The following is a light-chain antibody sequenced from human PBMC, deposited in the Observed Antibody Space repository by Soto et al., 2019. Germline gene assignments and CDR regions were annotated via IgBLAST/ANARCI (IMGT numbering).Light chain of an antibody. J-gene: IGKJ5*01. Sequence: EIVLTQSPATLSLSPGEGSTLSCRASQSVSSYLAWYQQKPGQAPRLLIYDASRRATGIPARFSGSGSGTDFTLTIRSLEPEDFAVYYCQQYNNWPPTFGQGTRLEIK. CDR3: QQYNNWPPT. V-gene: IGKV3-11*01. CDR2: DAS. CDR1: QSVSSY.